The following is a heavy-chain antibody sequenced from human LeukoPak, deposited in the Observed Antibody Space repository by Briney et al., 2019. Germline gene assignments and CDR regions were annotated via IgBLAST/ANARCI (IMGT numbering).Heavy chain of an antibody. CDR1: GFTFSDYY. V-gene: IGHV3-11*01. Sequence: PGGSLRLSCAASGFTFSDYYMSLIRQAPGKGLEWVSYISSSGSTIYYADSVKGRFTISRDNAKSSLYLQMNSLRAEDTAVYYCARDRFLAGYKPAADAFDIWGQGTMVTVSS. D-gene: IGHD1-1*01. CDR2: ISSSGSTI. J-gene: IGHJ3*02. CDR3: ARDRFLAGYKPAADAFDI.